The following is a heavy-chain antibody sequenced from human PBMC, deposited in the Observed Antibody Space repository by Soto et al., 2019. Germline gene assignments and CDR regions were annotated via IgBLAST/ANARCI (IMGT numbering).Heavy chain of an antibody. CDR3: AIIGSGDYRDFDD. Sequence: GXPVKASCRGLGYTFTSYGIRLVRQAPGQGLEWMGWIRPNDGHTNYSQKFQDRVTMTRDTSTTTVYMDLRSLGSDDTAVYYCAIIGSGDYRDFDDWAPGTLVTVS. V-gene: IGHV1-18*01. D-gene: IGHD4-4*01. CDR2: IRPNDGHT. J-gene: IGHJ4*02. CDR1: GYTFTSYG.